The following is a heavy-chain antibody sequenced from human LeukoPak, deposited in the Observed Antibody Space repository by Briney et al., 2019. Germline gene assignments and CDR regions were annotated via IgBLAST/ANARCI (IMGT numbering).Heavy chain of an antibody. CDR3: ASIAAAGTGDY. D-gene: IGHD6-13*01. Sequence: WASVKVSCKASGYTFTSYGISWVRQAPGQGLEWMGWISAYNGNTNYTQKLQGRVTMTTDTSTSTAYMELRSLRSDDTAVYYCASIAAAGTGDYWGQGTLVTVSS. J-gene: IGHJ4*02. CDR2: ISAYNGNT. CDR1: GYTFTSYG. V-gene: IGHV1-18*01.